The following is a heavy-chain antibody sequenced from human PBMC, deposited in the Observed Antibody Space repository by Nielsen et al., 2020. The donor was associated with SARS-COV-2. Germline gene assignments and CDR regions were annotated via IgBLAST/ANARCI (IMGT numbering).Heavy chain of an antibody. CDR2: ISWNSGSI. CDR1: GFSFDDYA. J-gene: IGHJ4*02. Sequence: SLKISCAASGFSFDDYAMHWVRQAPVKGLEWVSGISWNSGSIGYADSVKSRFTISRDNAKNSLYLQMNSLRAEDTALYYCAKLPGYSGYDSNFDYWGQGTLVTVSS. D-gene: IGHD5-12*01. CDR3: AKLPGYSGYDSNFDY. V-gene: IGHV3-9*01.